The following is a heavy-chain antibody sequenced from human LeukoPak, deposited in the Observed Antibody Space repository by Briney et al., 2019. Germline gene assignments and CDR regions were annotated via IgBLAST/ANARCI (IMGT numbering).Heavy chain of an antibody. J-gene: IGHJ6*02. CDR1: GFTFNTYS. CDR3: ASDPGEV. Sequence: GGSLRLSCAASGFTFNTYSINWVRQAPGKGLEWLSYISSSSRTIYYADSVKGRFTISRDNAKNSLYLQMNSLRAEDTAVYYCASDPGEVWGQGTTVTASS. CDR2: ISSSSRTI. V-gene: IGHV3-48*01.